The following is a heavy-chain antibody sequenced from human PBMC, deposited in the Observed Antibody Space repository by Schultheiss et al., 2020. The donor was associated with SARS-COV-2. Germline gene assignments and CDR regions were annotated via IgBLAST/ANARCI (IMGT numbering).Heavy chain of an antibody. CDR2: ISYDGSNK. D-gene: IGHD3-22*01. J-gene: IGHJ4*02. CDR3: ARDHYYDSSGYPYFDY. CDR1: GFTFSSYA. V-gene: IGHV3-30-3*01. Sequence: GGSLRLSCAASGFTFSSYAMTWVRQAPGKGLEWVAVISYDGSNKYYADSVKGRFTISRDNAKNSLYLQMNSLRAEDTAVYYCARDHYYDSSGYPYFDYWGQGTLVTVSS.